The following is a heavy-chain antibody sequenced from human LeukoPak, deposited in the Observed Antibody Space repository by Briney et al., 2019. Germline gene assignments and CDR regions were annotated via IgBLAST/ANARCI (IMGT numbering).Heavy chain of an antibody. CDR1: GGSISSGSYY. CDR3: ARELLGLYYYMDV. D-gene: IGHD7-27*01. CDR2: IYTSGST. J-gene: IGHJ6*03. V-gene: IGHV4-61*02. Sequence: SETLSLTCTVSGGSISSGSYYWSWVRQPAGKGLEWIGRIYTSGSTNYNPSLKSRVTISVGTSKNQFSLKLSSVTAADTAVYYCARELLGLYYYMDVWGKGTTVTVSS.